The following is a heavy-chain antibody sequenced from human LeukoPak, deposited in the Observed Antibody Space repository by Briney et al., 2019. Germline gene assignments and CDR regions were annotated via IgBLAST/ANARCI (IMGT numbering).Heavy chain of an antibody. CDR3: ARAFGLTDY. D-gene: IGHD3/OR15-3a*01. CDR2: ISSSGSAI. J-gene: IGHJ4*02. Sequence: GGSLRLSCAASGFXFSSYEINWVRQAPGKGLEWVSFISSSGSAIHYADSVKGRFTISRDNAKNSLYLQMNSLRDEDTAVYYCARAFGLTDYWGQGTLVTVSS. V-gene: IGHV3-48*03. CDR1: GFXFSSYE.